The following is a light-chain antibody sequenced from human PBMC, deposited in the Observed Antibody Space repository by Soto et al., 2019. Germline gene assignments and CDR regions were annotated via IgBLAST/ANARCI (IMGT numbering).Light chain of an antibody. V-gene: IGKV1-39*01. CDR3: QQSYSTPFT. J-gene: IGKJ3*01. Sequence: DIQMTQSPSSLSASVGDRVTITCRASQSISSYLNWYQQKPGKAPKLLIYAASSLQSGVSSRFSGSGSGTDFTLTISSLQPEDFATYYCQQSYSTPFTFGPATKVDI. CDR1: QSISSY. CDR2: AAS.